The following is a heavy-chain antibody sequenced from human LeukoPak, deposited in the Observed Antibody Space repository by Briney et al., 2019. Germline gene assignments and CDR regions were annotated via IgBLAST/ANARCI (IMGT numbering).Heavy chain of an antibody. J-gene: IGHJ4*02. D-gene: IGHD2-15*01. V-gene: IGHV3-21*01. CDR2: ISSSSSCI. CDR1: GFTFSSYS. Sequence: GGSLRLSCAASGFTFSSYSMNWVRQAAGRGLEWGSSISSSSSCIYYADSVKGRFTISRDNAKNSLYLQMNSLRAEDTAVYYCARDQTVADWGQGTLVTVSS. CDR3: ARDQTVAD.